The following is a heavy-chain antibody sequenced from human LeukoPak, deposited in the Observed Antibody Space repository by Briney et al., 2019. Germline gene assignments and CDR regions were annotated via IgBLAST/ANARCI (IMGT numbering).Heavy chain of an antibody. CDR1: GGSFSGYY. CDR2: INHSGST. Sequence: KPSETLSLTCAVYGGSFSGYYWSWIRQPPGKGLEWIGEINHSGSTNYNPSLKSRVTISVDTSKNQFSLKLSSVTAADTAVYYCARGPFEYSGYEPYYFDYWGQGTLVTVSS. CDR3: ARGPFEYSGYEPYYFDY. J-gene: IGHJ4*02. V-gene: IGHV4-34*01. D-gene: IGHD5-12*01.